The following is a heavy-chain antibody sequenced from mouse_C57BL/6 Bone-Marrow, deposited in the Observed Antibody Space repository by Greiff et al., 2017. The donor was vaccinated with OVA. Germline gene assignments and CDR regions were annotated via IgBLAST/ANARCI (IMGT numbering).Heavy chain of an antibody. CDR1: GYTFTTYP. D-gene: IGHD2-3*01. CDR3: ARGRDGYRGYFDV. J-gene: IGHJ1*03. V-gene: IGHV1-47*01. CDR2: FHPYNDDT. Sequence: QVQLKESGAELVKPGASVKMSCKASGYTFTTYPIEWMKQNHGKSLEWIGNFHPYNDDTKYNEKFKGKATLTVEKSSSTVYLELSRLTSDDSAVYYCARGRDGYRGYFDVWGTGTTVTVSS.